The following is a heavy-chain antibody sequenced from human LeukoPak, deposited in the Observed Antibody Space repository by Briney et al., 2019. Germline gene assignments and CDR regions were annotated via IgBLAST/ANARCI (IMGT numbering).Heavy chain of an antibody. D-gene: IGHD3-3*01. CDR1: GYTFTGYY. J-gene: IGHJ3*02. V-gene: IGHV1-2*02. CDR3: ARLSITIFGERAAFDI. Sequence: ASVKVSCKAPGYTFTGYYMHWVRQAPGQGLEWMGWINPNSGGTNYAQKFQGRVTMTRDTSISTAYMELSRLRSDDTAVYYCARLSITIFGERAAFDIWGQGTMVTVSS. CDR2: INPNSGGT.